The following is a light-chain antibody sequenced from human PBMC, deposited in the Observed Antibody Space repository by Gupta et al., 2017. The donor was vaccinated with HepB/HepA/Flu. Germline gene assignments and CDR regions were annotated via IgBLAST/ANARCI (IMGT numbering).Light chain of an antibody. CDR3: KQYGSSPIT. Sequence: EIVLTQSPGTLSLSPGRRAALSCRASQSVDTDYLAWYQQKPGQAPRLLIYGASSRATGIPDRFSASGSGTDFTLTISRLEPEDFAVYYCKQYGSSPITFGQGTRLEIK. CDR1: QSVDTDY. CDR2: GAS. V-gene: IGKV3-20*01. J-gene: IGKJ5*01.